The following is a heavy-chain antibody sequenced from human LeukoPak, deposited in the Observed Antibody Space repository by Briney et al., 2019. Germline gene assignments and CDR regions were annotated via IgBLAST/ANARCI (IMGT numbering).Heavy chain of an antibody. Sequence: SETLSLTCTVSGYSISSGYYCTWIRQTPGKGLEWIGSVHHTGKTYYNPSLNSRVTISVDTSQIQFSLKLSSVTAADTAVYYCARPIYYYDSSGYYSRYAFDIWGQGTMVTVSS. CDR2: VHHTGKT. D-gene: IGHD3-22*01. V-gene: IGHV4-38-2*02. CDR3: ARPIYYYDSSGYYSRYAFDI. J-gene: IGHJ3*02. CDR1: GYSISSGYY.